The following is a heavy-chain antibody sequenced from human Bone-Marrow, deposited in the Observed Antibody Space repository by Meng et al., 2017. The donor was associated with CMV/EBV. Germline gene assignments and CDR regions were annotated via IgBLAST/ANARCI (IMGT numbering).Heavy chain of an antibody. CDR3: ARGLGSSSSGHNY. Sequence: CKASGYNFTSFDINWVRQAPGQGLEWMGWMNTNSGNTGYARNFQGRVTMTRDTSISIGYMELRGLRPEDTAVYFCARGLGSSSSGHNYWGQGTLVTVSS. D-gene: IGHD6-6*01. CDR2: MNTNSGNT. J-gene: IGHJ4*02. V-gene: IGHV1-8*01. CDR1: GYNFTSFD.